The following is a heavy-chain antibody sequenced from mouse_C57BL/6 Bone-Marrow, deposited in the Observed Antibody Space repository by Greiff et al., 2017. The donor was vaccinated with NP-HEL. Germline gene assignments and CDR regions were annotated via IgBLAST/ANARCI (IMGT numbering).Heavy chain of an antibody. J-gene: IGHJ2*01. V-gene: IGHV3-8*01. CDR2: ISYSGST. CDR3: ARGGDYDPYYFDY. D-gene: IGHD2-4*01. Sequence: EVQLQESGPGLAKPSQTLSLTCSVTGYSIPSDYWNWIRKFPGNKLEYMGYISYSGSTYYNPSLKSRISITRDTSKNQYYLQLNSVTTEDTATYYCARGGDYDPYYFDYWGQGTTLTVSS. CDR1: GYSIPSDY.